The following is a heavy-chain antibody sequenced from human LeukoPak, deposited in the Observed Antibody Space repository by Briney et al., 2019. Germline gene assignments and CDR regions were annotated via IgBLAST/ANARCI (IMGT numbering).Heavy chain of an antibody. CDR1: GFTFSTYS. Sequence: GGSLRLSCAASGFTFSTYSMNWVRQAPGKGREWVSYIISSSSSIYYGDFVKGRFTISRDNAKNSLYLQMNSLRDEDTAVYYCARDHNFWSGYHDYYMDVWGTGTTVTVSS. CDR2: IISSSSSI. J-gene: IGHJ6*03. D-gene: IGHD3-3*01. V-gene: IGHV3-48*02. CDR3: ARDHNFWSGYHDYYMDV.